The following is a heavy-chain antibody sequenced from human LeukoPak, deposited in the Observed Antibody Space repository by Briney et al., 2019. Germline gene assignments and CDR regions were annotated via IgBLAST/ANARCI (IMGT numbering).Heavy chain of an antibody. J-gene: IGHJ4*02. CDR1: GFTFNNYV. Sequence: GGSLRLSCAASGFTFNNYVMSWVRQAPGKGLEWVSSVSGTGDSTYYADSVKGRFTISRDNFKNRLYLQMNSLRDDDTAVYYCAKASREYSSTWHYWGQGTLVTVSS. CDR3: AKASREYSSTWHY. V-gene: IGHV3-23*01. D-gene: IGHD6-13*01. CDR2: VSGTGDST.